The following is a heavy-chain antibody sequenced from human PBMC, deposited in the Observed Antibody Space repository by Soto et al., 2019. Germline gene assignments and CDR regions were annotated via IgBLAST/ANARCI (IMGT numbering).Heavy chain of an antibody. Sequence: GGSLRLSCAASGFTFSSYWMSWVRQAPGKGLEWVANIKQDGSEKYYADSVKGRFTISRDNSKNTLYLQMNSLRAEDTAVYYCARDSVPIFGVVITGFDYWGQGTLVTVSS. CDR2: IKQDGSEK. CDR3: ARDSVPIFGVVITGFDY. J-gene: IGHJ4*02. V-gene: IGHV3-7*01. CDR1: GFTFSSYW. D-gene: IGHD3-3*01.